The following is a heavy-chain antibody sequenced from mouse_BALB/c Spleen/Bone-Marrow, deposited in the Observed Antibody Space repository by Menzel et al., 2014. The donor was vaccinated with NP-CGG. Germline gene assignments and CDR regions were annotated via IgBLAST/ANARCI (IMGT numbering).Heavy chain of an antibody. CDR1: GFNIKDTY. CDR3: ARWEYYAMGY. CDR2: INPANGNT. Sequence: EVQLQQSGAELVKPGASVKLSCTASGFNIKDTYMHWVKQRPEQGLEWIGRINPANGNTKYDPKFQGKATITADTSSNTAYLQLSSQTSEDTAVYYCARWEYYAMGYWGQGTSVTVSS. D-gene: IGHD4-1*01. V-gene: IGHV14-3*02. J-gene: IGHJ4*01.